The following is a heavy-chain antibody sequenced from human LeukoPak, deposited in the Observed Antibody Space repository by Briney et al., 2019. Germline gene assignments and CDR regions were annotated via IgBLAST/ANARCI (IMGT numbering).Heavy chain of an antibody. CDR3: SRDFTTSSRDYFDY. V-gene: IGHV3-49*03. CDR1: GFTFGDYS. CDR2: IRNKAYGGTT. Sequence: GGSLRLSCTGSGFTFGDYSMSWFRQAPGRGLEWVGFIRNKAYGGTTEYAASVKGRFTISRDDSKSIAFLQMNSLNTEDTAVYYCSRDFTTSSRDYFDYWGQGTLVTVSS. D-gene: IGHD6-6*01. J-gene: IGHJ4*02.